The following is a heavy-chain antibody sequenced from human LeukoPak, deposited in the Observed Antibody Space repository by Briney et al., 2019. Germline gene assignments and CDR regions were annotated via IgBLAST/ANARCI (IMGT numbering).Heavy chain of an antibody. J-gene: IGHJ4*02. CDR1: GFTFGDYA. Sequence: GGSLRLSXTASGFTFGDYAMSWVRQAPGKGLEWVGFIRSKAYGGTTAYAASVKGRFTISRDDSKSIAYLQMNSLKTEDTAVYYCTRVKGRELLWFGESTPDYWGQGTLVTVSS. CDR3: TRVKGRELLWFGESTPDY. V-gene: IGHV3-49*04. D-gene: IGHD3-10*01. CDR2: IRSKAYGGTT.